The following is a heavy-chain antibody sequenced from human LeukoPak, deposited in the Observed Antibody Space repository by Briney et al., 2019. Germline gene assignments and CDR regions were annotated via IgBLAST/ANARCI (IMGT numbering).Heavy chain of an antibody. CDR3: AREGPGCSSTSCYTSSDY. V-gene: IGHV1-46*01. D-gene: IGHD2-2*02. CDR2: INPSGGST. Sequence: ASVKVSCKASGYTFTSYYMHWVRQAPGQGLEWMGIINPSGGSTSYAQKFQGRVTMTTDTSTSTAYMELRSLRSDDTAVYYCAREGPGCSSTSCYTSSDYWGQGTLVTVSS. J-gene: IGHJ4*02. CDR1: GYTFTSYY.